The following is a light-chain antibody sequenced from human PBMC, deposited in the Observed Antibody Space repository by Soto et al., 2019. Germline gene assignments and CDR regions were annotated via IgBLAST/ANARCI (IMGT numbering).Light chain of an antibody. J-gene: IGKJ4*01. V-gene: IGKV3-11*01. CDR1: QSVSRY. CDR3: HQRSSWPQLT. CDR2: DVS. Sequence: EIVLTQSPATLSLSPGERATLSCRASQSVSRYLAWYQQKPGQAPRLLIFDVSNRATGISARFSGSGSGTDFTLTISSLEPEDFAVYYCHQRSSWPQLTFGGGTKVEIK.